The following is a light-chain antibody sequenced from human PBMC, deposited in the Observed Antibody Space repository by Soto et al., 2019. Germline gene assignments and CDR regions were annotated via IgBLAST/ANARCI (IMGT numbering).Light chain of an antibody. Sequence: SSELTQPPSVSVAPGQTARITCGGNNIGSKSVHWYQQKPGQAPVLVVFDDSDRPSGIPERFSGANSGNTATLTISRVDAGDEADYYCQLWDSSSDHWVFGGGTQLTVL. V-gene: IGLV3-21*02. CDR1: NIGSKS. J-gene: IGLJ3*02. CDR2: DDS. CDR3: QLWDSSSDHWV.